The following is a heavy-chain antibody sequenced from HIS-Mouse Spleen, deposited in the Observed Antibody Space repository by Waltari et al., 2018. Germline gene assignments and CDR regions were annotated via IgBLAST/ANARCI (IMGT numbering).Heavy chain of an antibody. Sequence: QVQLVQSGAEVKKPGASVKVSCTASGYTFTAYYMHWVRQAPGQGLEWMGWINPNSGGTNYAQKFQGRVTMTRDTSISTAYMELSRLRSDDTAVYYCARAAIGWTPRADPWGQGTLVTVSS. CDR3: ARAAIGWTPRADP. V-gene: IGHV1-2*02. CDR1: GYTFTAYY. CDR2: INPNSGGT. J-gene: IGHJ5*02. D-gene: IGHD6-19*01.